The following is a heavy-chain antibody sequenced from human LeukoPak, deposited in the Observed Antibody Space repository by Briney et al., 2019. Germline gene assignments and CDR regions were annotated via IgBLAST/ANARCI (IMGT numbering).Heavy chain of an antibody. D-gene: IGHD7-27*01. CDR3: ARVNWGSAWAFDI. CDR1: GFTFSSYS. V-gene: IGHV3-21*01. J-gene: IGHJ3*02. CDR2: ISSSSSYI. Sequence: GGSLRLSCAASGFTFSSYSMNWVRQAPGKGLEWVSSISSSSSYIYYADSVKGRFTISRDNAKNSLYLQMNSLRAEDTAVYYCARVNWGSAWAFDIWGQGTMVTVSS.